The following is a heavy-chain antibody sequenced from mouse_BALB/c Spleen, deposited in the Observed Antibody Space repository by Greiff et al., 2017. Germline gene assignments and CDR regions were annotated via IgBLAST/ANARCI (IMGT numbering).Heavy chain of an antibody. Sequence: QVQLQQSGAELVRPGVSVKISCKGSGYTFTDYAMHWVKQSHAKSLEWIGVISTYYGDASYNQKFKGKATMTVDKSSSTAYMELARLTSEDSAIYYCARWGGYFDVWGAGTTVTVSS. CDR2: ISTYYGDA. J-gene: IGHJ1*01. V-gene: IGHV1S137*01. CDR1: GYTFTDYA. CDR3: ARWGGYFDV.